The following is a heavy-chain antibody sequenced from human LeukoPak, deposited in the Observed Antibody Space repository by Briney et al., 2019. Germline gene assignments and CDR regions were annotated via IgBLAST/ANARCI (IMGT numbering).Heavy chain of an antibody. CDR2: INPNSGGT. V-gene: IGHV1-2*02. J-gene: IGHJ6*02. D-gene: IGHD1-26*01. CDR1: GYTFTGYY. CDR3: TREKGGDYYYGMDV. Sequence: ASVKVSCKASGYTFTGYYMHWVRQAPGQGLEWMGWINPNSGGTNYAQKFQGRVTMTRDTSISTAYMELSRLRSDDTAVYYCTREKGGDYYYGMDVWGQGTTVTVSS.